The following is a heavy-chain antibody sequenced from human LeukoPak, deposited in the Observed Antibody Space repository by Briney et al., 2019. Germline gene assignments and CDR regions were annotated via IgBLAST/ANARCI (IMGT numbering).Heavy chain of an antibody. J-gene: IGHJ5*02. CDR1: GGSISSYY. CDR3: ARYYDILTGYSNNWFDP. Sequence: SETLSLTCTVSGGSISSYYWSWIRQPPGKGLEWIGYIYYSGSTNYNPSLKSRVTISVDTSKNQFSLKLSSVTAADTAVYYCARYYDILTGYSNNWFDPWGQGTLVTVSS. V-gene: IGHV4-59*08. D-gene: IGHD3-9*01. CDR2: IYYSGST.